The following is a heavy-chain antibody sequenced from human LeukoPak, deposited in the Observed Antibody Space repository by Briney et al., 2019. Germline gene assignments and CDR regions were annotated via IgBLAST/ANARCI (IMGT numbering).Heavy chain of an antibody. Sequence: GGSLRLSCAASGFSFSVYWMHWVRQAPGKGPVWVSRIKTDGSITDYADFVKGRFTISRDNAKNTLYLQMNSLRAEDTAVYYCARDLRAGGTWSYGVYFDLWGRGTLVTVSS. CDR3: ARDLRAGGTWSYGVYFDL. J-gene: IGHJ2*01. CDR1: GFSFSVYW. V-gene: IGHV3-74*01. CDR2: IKTDGSIT. D-gene: IGHD4-17*01.